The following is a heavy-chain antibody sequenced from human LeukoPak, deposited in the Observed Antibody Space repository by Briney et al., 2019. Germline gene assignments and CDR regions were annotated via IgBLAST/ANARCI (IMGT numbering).Heavy chain of an antibody. Sequence: SETLSLTCTVSGGSISSYYWSWIRQPPGKGLEWIGEINHSGSTNYNPSLKSRVTISVDTSKNQFSLKLSSVTAADTAVYYCARPYGGNSRWGQGTLVTVSS. CDR1: GGSISSYY. D-gene: IGHD2-21*02. CDR3: ARPYGGNSR. J-gene: IGHJ4*02. V-gene: IGHV4-34*01. CDR2: INHSGST.